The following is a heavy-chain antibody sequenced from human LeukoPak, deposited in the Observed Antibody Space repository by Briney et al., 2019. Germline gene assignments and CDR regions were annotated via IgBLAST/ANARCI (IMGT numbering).Heavy chain of an antibody. CDR2: ISANGGFT. CDR3: ARDWQFDY. Sequence: GGSLRLSCAASGFSISNYAMHWVRQAPRKGLEYVSTISANGGFTAYASSVKGRFTISRDNSKNTVYPQMGSLRSDDLAMYYCARDWQFDYWGQGTLVTVSS. J-gene: IGHJ4*02. V-gene: IGHV3-64*01. CDR1: GFSISNYA.